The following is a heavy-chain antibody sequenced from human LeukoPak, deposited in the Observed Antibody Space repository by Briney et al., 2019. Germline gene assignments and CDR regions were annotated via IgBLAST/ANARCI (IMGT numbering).Heavy chain of an antibody. Sequence: GGSLRLSCAASGFTFSSYGMHWVRQAPGKGLEWVAFIRYDGSNKYYADSVKGRFTISRDNSRNTLYLQMNSLRAEDTAVYYCAVGGGYSSSWYTPFDYWGQGTLVTVSS. V-gene: IGHV3-30*02. CDR2: IRYDGSNK. J-gene: IGHJ4*02. CDR3: AVGGGYSSSWYTPFDY. CDR1: GFTFSSYG. D-gene: IGHD6-13*01.